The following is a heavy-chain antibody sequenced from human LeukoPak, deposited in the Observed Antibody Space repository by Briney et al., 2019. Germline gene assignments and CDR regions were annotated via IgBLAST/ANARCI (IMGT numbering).Heavy chain of an antibody. CDR3: ARSRGSGSIDAFDI. Sequence: SVKVSCKASGYTFTHRYLHWVRQAPGQALEWTGSITPFNGNTNYAQKFQDRVTITRDRSMSTAYMELSSLRSEDTAMYYCARSRGSGSIDAFDIWGQGTMVTVSS. CDR2: ITPFNGNT. V-gene: IGHV1-45*02. J-gene: IGHJ3*02. CDR1: GYTFTHRY. D-gene: IGHD3-10*01.